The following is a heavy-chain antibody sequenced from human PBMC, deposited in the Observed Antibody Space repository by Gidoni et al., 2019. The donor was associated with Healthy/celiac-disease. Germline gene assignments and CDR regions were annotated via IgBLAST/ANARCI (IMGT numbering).Heavy chain of an antibody. Sequence: EVQLLESGGGLVQPGGSLRLSCAASGFYFRIYAMSWVRQAPGKGLEWVSTISGSGGSTYYADSVKGRFTISRDNSKNTLYLQMNNLRAEDTAVYYCAKDRTAGTSDYWGQGTLVTVSS. CDR2: ISGSGGST. V-gene: IGHV3-23*01. D-gene: IGHD1-7*01. CDR1: GFYFRIYA. CDR3: AKDRTAGTSDY. J-gene: IGHJ4*02.